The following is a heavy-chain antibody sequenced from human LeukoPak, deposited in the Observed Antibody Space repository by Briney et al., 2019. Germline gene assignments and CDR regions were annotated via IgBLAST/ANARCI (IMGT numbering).Heavy chain of an antibody. CDR1: GFTFSSHG. D-gene: IGHD4-17*01. V-gene: IGHV3-33*01. Sequence: GGSLRLSCAASGFTFSSHGMHWVRQAPGKGREWAAVIWYDGSNKYYADSVKGRFTIPRDNSKNTLYLQMNSLRAEDTAVYYCAREGDYGDYVFDYWGQGTLVTVSS. J-gene: IGHJ4*02. CDR2: IWYDGSNK. CDR3: AREGDYGDYVFDY.